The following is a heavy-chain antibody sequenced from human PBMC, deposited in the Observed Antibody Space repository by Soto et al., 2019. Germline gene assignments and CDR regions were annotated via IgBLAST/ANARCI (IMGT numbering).Heavy chain of an antibody. CDR3: AKDIFPSIAAAGVCLDY. D-gene: IGHD6-13*01. CDR2: ISWDGGST. J-gene: IGHJ4*02. Sequence: SCKASGYTFTNYDITWVRQAPGKGLEWVSLISWDGGSTYYADSVKGRFTISRDNSKNSLYLQMNSLRAEDTALYYCAKDIFPSIAAAGVCLDYWGQGTLVTVSS. V-gene: IGHV3-43D*04. CDR1: GYTFTNYD.